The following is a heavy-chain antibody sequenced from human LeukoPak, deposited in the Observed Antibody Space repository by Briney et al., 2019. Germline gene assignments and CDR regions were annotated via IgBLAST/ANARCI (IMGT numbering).Heavy chain of an antibody. CDR2: ISSSSSTI. Sequence: GGSLRLSCAASGFTFSSYSMNWVRQAPGKGLGWVSYISSSSSTIYYADSVKGRFTISRDNAKNSLYLQMNSLRDEDTAVYYCASAYGSGSYQPNFDYWGQGTLVTVSS. J-gene: IGHJ4*02. CDR3: ASAYGSGSYQPNFDY. D-gene: IGHD3-10*01. V-gene: IGHV3-48*02. CDR1: GFTFSSYS.